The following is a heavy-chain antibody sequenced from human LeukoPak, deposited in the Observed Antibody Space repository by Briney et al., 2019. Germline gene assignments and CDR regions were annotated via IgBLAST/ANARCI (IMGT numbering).Heavy chain of an antibody. Sequence: AGSLRLSCAASGGTFSSYSMNWVRQAPGKGLEWVSYISSSSSTIYYAYSVKGRFTISRDNAKNSLYLQMNSLRAEDTAVYYCARGIFDFWSGYYQAYFDYWGQGTLVTVSS. CDR3: ARGIFDFWSGYYQAYFDY. V-gene: IGHV3-48*04. CDR2: ISSSSSTI. J-gene: IGHJ4*02. CDR1: GGTFSSYS. D-gene: IGHD3-3*01.